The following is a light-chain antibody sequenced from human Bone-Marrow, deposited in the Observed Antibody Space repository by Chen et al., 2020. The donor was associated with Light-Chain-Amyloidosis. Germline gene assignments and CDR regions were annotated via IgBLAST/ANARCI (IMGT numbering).Light chain of an antibody. Sequence: SYVLTQPSSVSVAPGQTATLACGGNNIGSTSVHWYQQPPGQAPLRVVYYDIDRPSGIPERLSVSNSGNTATLTISRVEAGDEADYYGQVWDRSSDRPVFGGGTKLTVL. V-gene: IGLV3-21*02. J-gene: IGLJ3*02. CDR1: NIGSTS. CDR2: YDI. CDR3: QVWDRSSDRPV.